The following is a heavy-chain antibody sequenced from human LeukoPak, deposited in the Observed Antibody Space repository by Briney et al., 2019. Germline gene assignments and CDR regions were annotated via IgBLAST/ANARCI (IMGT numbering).Heavy chain of an antibody. V-gene: IGHV3-21*01. CDR2: VSSSSSYT. D-gene: IGHD1-7*01. CDR3: ARGGWNYGPED. CDR1: GFTFSSYA. J-gene: IGHJ4*02. Sequence: PGRSLRLSCAASGFTFSSYAMHWVRQAPGKGLEWVSSVSSSSSYTYYADSVKGRFTISRDNAKNSLYLQMNSLRAEDTAVYYCARGGWNYGPEDWGQGTLVTVSS.